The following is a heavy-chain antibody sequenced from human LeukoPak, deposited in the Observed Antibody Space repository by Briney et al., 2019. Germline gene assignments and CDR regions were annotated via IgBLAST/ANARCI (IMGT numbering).Heavy chain of an antibody. CDR3: ARESWSFDY. V-gene: IGHV3-64*02. D-gene: IGHD3-10*01. J-gene: IGHJ4*02. Sequence: GGSLRLSCAASGFTFGSFAMHWVRQAPGKGLEYVSAITHNGGSTSYADSVKGRFTISRDNSKNSLYLQMNSLRAEDAAVYYCARESWSFDYWGQGTLVTVSS. CDR1: GFTFGSFA. CDR2: ITHNGGST.